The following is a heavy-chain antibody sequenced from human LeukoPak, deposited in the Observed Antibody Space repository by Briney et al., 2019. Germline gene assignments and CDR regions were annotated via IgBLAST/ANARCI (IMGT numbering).Heavy chain of an antibody. V-gene: IGHV3-48*04. CDR3: ARESFGANFDY. CDR2: ISSSGSTI. Sequence: GGSLRLSCAASGFSFSMYSMSWVRQAPGKGLEWVSYISSSGSTIYYADSVKGRFTISRDNAKNSLYLQMNSLRAEDTAVYYCARESFGANFDYWGQGTLVTVSS. CDR1: GFSFSMYS. J-gene: IGHJ4*02. D-gene: IGHD3-10*01.